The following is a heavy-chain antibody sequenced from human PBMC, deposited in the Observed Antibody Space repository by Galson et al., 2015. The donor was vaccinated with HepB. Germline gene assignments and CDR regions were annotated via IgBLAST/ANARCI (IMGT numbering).Heavy chain of an antibody. Sequence: SLRLSCAASGFTFSSYGMHWVRQAPGKGLEWVAVISYDGSNKYYADSVKGRFTIPRDNSKNTLYLQMNSLRAEDTAVYYCAKDGRFSGSHWDYGMDVWGQGTTVTVSS. D-gene: IGHD1-26*01. CDR1: GFTFSSYG. V-gene: IGHV3-30*18. CDR3: AKDGRFSGSHWDYGMDV. J-gene: IGHJ6*02. CDR2: ISYDGSNK.